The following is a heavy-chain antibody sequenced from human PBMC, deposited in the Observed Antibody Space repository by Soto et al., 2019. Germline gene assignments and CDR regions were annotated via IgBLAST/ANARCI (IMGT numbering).Heavy chain of an antibody. D-gene: IGHD6-6*01. CDR2: ISNTGINK. CDR1: GFTFRTYG. CDR3: AKVIRPDSTSSNFYYYSGLDA. V-gene: IGHV3-30*18. J-gene: IGHJ6*02. Sequence: QVQLVESGGGVVQPGRSLRLSCAASGFTFRTYGMHWVRQAPGKGLEWLAVISNTGINKYYADSVKGRFTISRDNSRDTLFLQNNSLRGENTAIYYCAKVIRPDSTSSNFYYYSGLDAWPQGTTVTVSS.